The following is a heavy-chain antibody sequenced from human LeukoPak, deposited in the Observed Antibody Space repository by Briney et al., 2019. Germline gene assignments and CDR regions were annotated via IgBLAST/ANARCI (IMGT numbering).Heavy chain of an antibody. J-gene: IGHJ4*02. CDR1: GFTFSTYA. CDR3: AKGTLVPMFGGVLFDY. D-gene: IGHD3-16*01. CDR2: ISGSGGST. Sequence: PGGSLRLSCAASGFTFSTYAMTWVRQAPGKGLEWVSAISGSGGSTYYADSVKGRFTISRDNSKNTLYLQMNSLRAEDTAVYYCAKGTLVPMFGGVLFDYWGQGTLVTVSS. V-gene: IGHV3-23*01.